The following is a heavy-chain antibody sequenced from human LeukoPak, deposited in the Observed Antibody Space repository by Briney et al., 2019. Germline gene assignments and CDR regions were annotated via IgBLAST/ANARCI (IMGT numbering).Heavy chain of an antibody. Sequence: GGSLRLSCAASGFTFDDYAMHWVRQAPGKGLEWVSGISWNSGSIGYADSVKGRFTISRDNAKNSLYLQMNSLRAEDTALYYCAKAFYSSGWYVDYWGQGTLVTLSS. D-gene: IGHD6-19*01. J-gene: IGHJ4*02. V-gene: IGHV3-9*01. CDR1: GFTFDDYA. CDR3: AKAFYSSGWYVDY. CDR2: ISWNSGSI.